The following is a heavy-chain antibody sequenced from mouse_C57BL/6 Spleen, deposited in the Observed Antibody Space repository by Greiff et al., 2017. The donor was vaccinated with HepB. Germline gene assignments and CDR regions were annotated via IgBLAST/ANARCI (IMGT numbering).Heavy chain of an antibody. V-gene: IGHV1-59*01. CDR1: GYTFTSYW. CDR3: ARGGNWDPYYFDY. CDR2: IDPSDSYT. J-gene: IGHJ2*01. D-gene: IGHD4-1*01. Sequence: VQLQQPGAELVRPGTSVKLSCKASGYTFTSYWMHWVKQRPGQGLEWIGVIDPSDSYTNYNQKFKGKATLTVDTSSSTAYMQLSSLTSEDSAVYDCARGGNWDPYYFDYWGQGTTLTVSS.